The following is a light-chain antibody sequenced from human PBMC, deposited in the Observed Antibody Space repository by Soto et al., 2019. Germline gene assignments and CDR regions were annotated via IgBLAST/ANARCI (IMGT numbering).Light chain of an antibody. CDR3: QQRYSTLWT. J-gene: IGKJ1*01. CDR1: QSISSY. V-gene: IGKV1-39*01. CDR2: AAS. Sequence: DIQMPQSPSSLSASVGDRVTSTCRASQSISSYLNWYQQKPGKAPKLLIYAASSLQSGDPSRFSGSGSSTDFTLTISSLQPEDFATYYCQQRYSTLWTFGQGTKVEIK.